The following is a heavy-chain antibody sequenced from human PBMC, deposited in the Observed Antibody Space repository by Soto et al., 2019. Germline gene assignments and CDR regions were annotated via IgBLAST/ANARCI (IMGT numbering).Heavy chain of an antibody. D-gene: IGHD1-26*01. CDR2: IIPIFGTA. J-gene: IGHJ3*02. V-gene: IGHV1-69*13. CDR3: ARREDSGSAADAFDI. CDR1: GGTFSSYA. Sequence: PSVKVSCKASGGTFSSYAISWVRQAPGQGLEWMGGIIPIFGTANYAQKFQGRVTITADESTSTAYMELSSLRSEDTAVYYCARREDSGSAADAFDIWGQGTMVTVSS.